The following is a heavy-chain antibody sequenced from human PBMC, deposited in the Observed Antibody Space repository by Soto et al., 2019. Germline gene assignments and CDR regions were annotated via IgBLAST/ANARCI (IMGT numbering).Heavy chain of an antibody. V-gene: IGHV1-69*06. CDR3: AREGWERRASYYYGMDV. CDR1: GGTFSSYA. D-gene: IGHD1-26*01. J-gene: IGHJ6*02. CDR2: IIPIFGTA. Sequence: QVQLVQSGAEVKKPGSSVKVSCKASGGTFSSYAISWVRQAPGQGLEWMGGIIPIFGTANYAQKFQGRVKITADKSTSTAYMELSSLRAEAAAVYYCAREGWERRASYYYGMDVWGQGTTVTVSS.